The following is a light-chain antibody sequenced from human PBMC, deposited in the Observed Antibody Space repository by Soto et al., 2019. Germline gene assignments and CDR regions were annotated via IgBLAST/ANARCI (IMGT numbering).Light chain of an antibody. CDR3: QQTERLPIT. CDR1: QAITNW. CDR2: ATS. V-gene: IGKV1-12*01. Sequence: DFQMTQSPSSVSASVGDRVTISCRASQAITNWLAWHQQKPGKAPKLLIYATSSLHSGVPSRFSGSGSGTDFTLTISSLQPEDYATYCCQQTERLPITFGQGTRLDIK. J-gene: IGKJ5*01.